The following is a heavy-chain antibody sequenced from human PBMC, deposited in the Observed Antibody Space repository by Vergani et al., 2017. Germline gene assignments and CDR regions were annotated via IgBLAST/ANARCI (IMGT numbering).Heavy chain of an antibody. V-gene: IGHV1-69*11. J-gene: IGHJ4*02. D-gene: IGHD5-18*01. CDR1: GGTFSSYA. Sequence: QVQLVQSGAEVKKPGSSVKVSCKASGGTFSSYAISWVRQAPGQGLEWMGRIIPILGTANYAQKFQGRVTITADESTSTAYMELSSLRSEDTAVYYCARGRGYSYGSGYYFDYWGQGTLVTVSS. CDR3: ARGRGYSYGSGYYFDY. CDR2: IIPILGTA.